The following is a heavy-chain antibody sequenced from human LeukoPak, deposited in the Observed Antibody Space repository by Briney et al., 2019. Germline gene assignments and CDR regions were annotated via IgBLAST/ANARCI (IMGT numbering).Heavy chain of an antibody. J-gene: IGHJ5*02. V-gene: IGHV3-64*01. CDR1: GFTFSNYA. D-gene: IGHD3-3*01. CDR2: ISSDGDST. CDR3: ARPFHDYDFWSGFDFP. Sequence: GGSLRLSCAASGFTFSNYAMHWVRQAPGKGLEYVSIISSDGDSTYYANSVKGRFTISRDNSKNTLYLQMGSLRAEDMAVYYCARPFHDYDFWSGFDFPWGQGTLVTVSS.